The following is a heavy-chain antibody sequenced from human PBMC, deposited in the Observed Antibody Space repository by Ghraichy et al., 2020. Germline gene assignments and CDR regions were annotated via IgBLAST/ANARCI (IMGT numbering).Heavy chain of an antibody. CDR2: ITWNSDNI. CDR1: GFTFDDYA. Sequence: SLRLSFAASGFTFDDYAMHWVRQAPGKGLEWVSGITWNSDNIGYADSVKGRFTISRDNARNSLYLQMNSLRAEDTAFYYCAKSKYQLSIYFDYWGQGSLVTVSS. J-gene: IGHJ4*02. V-gene: IGHV3-9*01. D-gene: IGHD2-2*01. CDR3: AKSKYQLSIYFDY.